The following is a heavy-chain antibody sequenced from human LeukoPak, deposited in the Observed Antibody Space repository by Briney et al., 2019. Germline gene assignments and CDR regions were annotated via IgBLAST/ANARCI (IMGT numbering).Heavy chain of an antibody. V-gene: IGHV3-23*01. Sequence: PGGSLRLSCAASGFIFSRYAMSWVRRAPGKGLEWVCGISSGGESPYYADSVRGRFTISRDNSKNTLYLEINSLRAEDTAVYSCAKKSRDGYNPFDYLGQGTLVTVSS. CDR2: ISSGGESP. D-gene: IGHD5-24*01. CDR1: GFIFSRYA. CDR3: AKKSRDGYNPFDY. J-gene: IGHJ4*02.